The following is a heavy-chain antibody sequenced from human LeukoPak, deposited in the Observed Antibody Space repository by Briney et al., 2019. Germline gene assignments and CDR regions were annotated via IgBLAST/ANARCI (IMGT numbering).Heavy chain of an antibody. J-gene: IGHJ3*02. Sequence: PGESLTISCTGSGYSFTSYWMGWVRQMPGKGLEWMGIIYPGDSDTIYRPSVQGQVTISADKAKSTAYLQWSSLKASDTAMYYCTRGSSGWYPGAFDIWGQGTMVTVSS. CDR2: IYPGDSDT. CDR3: TRGSSGWYPGAFDI. V-gene: IGHV5-51*03. D-gene: IGHD6-19*01. CDR1: GYSFTSYW.